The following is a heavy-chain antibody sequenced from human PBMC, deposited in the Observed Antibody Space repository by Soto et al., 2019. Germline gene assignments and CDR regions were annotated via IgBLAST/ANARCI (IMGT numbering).Heavy chain of an antibody. CDR2: IYYSGST. CDR1: GGSISSSSYY. V-gene: IGHV4-39*01. CDR3: ARQVDMTKVTTYYCDY. Sequence: QLQLQESGPGLVKPSETLSLTCTVSGGSISSSSYYWGWIRQPPGKRLEWVGSIYYSGSTYYNPSLNTRVTIYVDTSKTQCSLKLTSVTAADTAVYYCARQVDMTKVTTYYCDYWGQGTLVTVSS. J-gene: IGHJ4*02. D-gene: IGHD4-17*01.